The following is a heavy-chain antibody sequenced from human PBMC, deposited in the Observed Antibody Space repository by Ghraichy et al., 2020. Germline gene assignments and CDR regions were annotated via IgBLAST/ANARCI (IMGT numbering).Heavy chain of an antibody. CDR1: NGPFDSYY. CDR3: ARGRKSSQQLVPLPFDY. V-gene: IGHV4-34*01. Sequence: SETLSLTCAVYNGPFDSYYWSWIRQPPGKGLEWIGEINHSGSTNYNPSLKSRVALSVDRLKNQFSLRLSFVTAADTAMYYCARGRKSSQQLVPLPFDYWGQGTLVTFSS. CDR2: INHSGST. D-gene: IGHD6-13*01. J-gene: IGHJ4*02.